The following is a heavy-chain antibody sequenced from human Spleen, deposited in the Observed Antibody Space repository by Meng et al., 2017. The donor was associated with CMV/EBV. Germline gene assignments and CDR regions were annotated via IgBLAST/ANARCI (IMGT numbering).Heavy chain of an antibody. CDR3: ARMGHRRNIVRMVSAIQGHYFEY. V-gene: IGHV3-7*01. D-gene: IGHD2-8*01. J-gene: IGHJ4*02. Sequence: GESLKISCAASGFTFSSYWMSWVRQAPGKGLEWVANIKQDGSEKYSVDSVKGRLTISRDNAKNSLYLQMNSLRAEDTAVYYCARMGHRRNIVRMVSAIQGHYFEYWGQGTLVTVSS. CDR2: IKQDGSEK. CDR1: GFTFSSYW.